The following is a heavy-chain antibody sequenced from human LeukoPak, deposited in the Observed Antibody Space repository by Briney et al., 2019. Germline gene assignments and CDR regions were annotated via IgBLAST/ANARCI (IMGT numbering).Heavy chain of an antibody. CDR1: GGSISSYS. J-gene: IGHJ5*02. CDR2: IYYSGST. Sequence: PSETLSLTCTVSGGSISSYSWSWIRQPPGKGLEWIGYIYYSGSTNYNPSLKSRVTISVDTSKNQFSLKLSSVTAADTAVYYCARERIVGATTGWFDPWGQGTLVTVSS. D-gene: IGHD1-26*01. V-gene: IGHV4-59*01. CDR3: ARERIVGATTGWFDP.